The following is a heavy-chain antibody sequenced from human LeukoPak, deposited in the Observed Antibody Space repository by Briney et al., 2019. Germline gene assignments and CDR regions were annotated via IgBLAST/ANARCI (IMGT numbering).Heavy chain of an antibody. D-gene: IGHD6-19*01. V-gene: IGHV3-66*01. CDR1: GFTVSSNY. CDR2: IYSGGST. CDR3: ARESSGRSHTYYYYYMDV. Sequence: GGSLRLSCAASGFTVSSNYMSWVRQAPGQGLEWVSVIYSGGSTYYADSVKGRFTISRDNSKNTLYLQMNSLRAEDTAVYYCARESSGRSHTYYYYYMDVWGKGTTVTISS. J-gene: IGHJ6*03.